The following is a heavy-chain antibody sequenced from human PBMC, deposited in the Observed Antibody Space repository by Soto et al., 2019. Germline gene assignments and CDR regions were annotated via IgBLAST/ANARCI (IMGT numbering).Heavy chain of an antibody. Sequence: ASVKVSCKVSGYTLTELSMHWVRQAPGKGLEWMGGFDPEDGETIYAQKFQGRVTMTEDTSTDTAYMELSSLRSEDTAVYYCATRNGGPYSYRFEYDYWGQGTLVTVSS. J-gene: IGHJ4*02. CDR1: GYTLTELS. D-gene: IGHD5-18*01. CDR3: ATRNGGPYSYRFEYDY. V-gene: IGHV1-24*01. CDR2: FDPEDGET.